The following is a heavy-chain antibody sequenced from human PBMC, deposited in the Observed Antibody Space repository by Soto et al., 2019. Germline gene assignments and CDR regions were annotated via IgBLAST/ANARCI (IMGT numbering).Heavy chain of an antibody. CDR1: GYTFTSYH. CDR3: ARTWDYYHSGGGLYGMDV. Sequence: GASVKVSCKASGYTFTSYHMHWVRQAPGQGLEWMGIINPRGSSTNYAQKFQGRVTMTRDTSTSTVYMELSSLRSEDTAVYYCARTWDYYHSGGGLYGMDVWGQGTTVTVYS. J-gene: IGHJ6*02. V-gene: IGHV1-46*01. D-gene: IGHD3-10*01. CDR2: INPRGSST.